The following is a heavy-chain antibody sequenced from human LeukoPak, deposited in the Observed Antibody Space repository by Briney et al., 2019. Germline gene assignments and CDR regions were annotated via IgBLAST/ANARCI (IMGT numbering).Heavy chain of an antibody. Sequence: SETLSLTCAVYGGSFSGYYWTWIRQSPGKGLEWIGEINPSGSTYYNPSLKSRLTISRDTSKNQFFLRLSSMAAADTAVYFCARGRQEISMILVVMTGVSYYLDVWGKGTTVTVS. CDR1: GGSFSGYY. CDR2: INPSGST. D-gene: IGHD3-22*01. CDR3: ARGRQEISMILVVMTGVSYYLDV. V-gene: IGHV4-34*01. J-gene: IGHJ6*03.